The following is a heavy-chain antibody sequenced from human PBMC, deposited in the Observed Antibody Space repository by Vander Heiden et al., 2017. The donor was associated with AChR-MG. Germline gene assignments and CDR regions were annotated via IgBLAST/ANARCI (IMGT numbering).Heavy chain of an antibody. CDR2: IRSKANRYAT. CDR3: TRHEEWELTVAFDI. V-gene: IGHV3-73*02. J-gene: IGHJ3*02. CDR1: GFTFSCSA. D-gene: IGHD1-26*01. Sequence: EVQLVESGGGVVQPGGSLTLSCAASGFTFSCSAMHWVRQASGKGLEWVGRIRSKANRYATAYAASVKGRFTISRDDSKNTAYLQMNSLKTEDTAVYYCTRHEEWELTVAFDIWGQGTMVTVSS.